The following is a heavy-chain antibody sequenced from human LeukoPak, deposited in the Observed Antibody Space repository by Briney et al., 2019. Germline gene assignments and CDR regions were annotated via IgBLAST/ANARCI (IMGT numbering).Heavy chain of an antibody. Sequence: PGGSLRLSCAASGFSVYKYWMHWVRQAPGKGLEWVAVISYDGSNKYYADSVKGRFTISRDNSKNTLYLQMNSLRAEDTAVYYCAKGARLAVAGIFDYWGQGTLVTVSS. D-gene: IGHD6-19*01. CDR2: ISYDGSNK. J-gene: IGHJ4*02. V-gene: IGHV3-30*18. CDR3: AKGARLAVAGIFDY. CDR1: GFSVYKYW.